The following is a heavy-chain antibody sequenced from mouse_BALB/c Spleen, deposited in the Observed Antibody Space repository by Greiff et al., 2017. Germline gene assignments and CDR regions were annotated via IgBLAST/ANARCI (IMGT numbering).Heavy chain of an antibody. CDR1: GYSFTSYW. Sequence: QVQLKESGPQLVRPGASVKISCKASGYSFTSYWMHWVMQRPGQGLEWIGMIDPSDSDTRLNQKFKDKATLTVVKSSSTAYMQLSSPTSEDSAVYYCARSMITTGDWYFDVWGAGTTVTVSS. CDR3: ARSMITTGDWYFDV. D-gene: IGHD2-4*01. V-gene: IGHV1S126*01. J-gene: IGHJ1*01. CDR2: IDPSDSDT.